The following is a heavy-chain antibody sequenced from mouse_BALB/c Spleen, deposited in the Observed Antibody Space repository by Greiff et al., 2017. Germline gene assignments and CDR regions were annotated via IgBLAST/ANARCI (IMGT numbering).Heavy chain of an antibody. CDR2: INPSTGYT. CDR1: GYTFTSYW. D-gene: IGHD2-4*01. CDR3: ARGDDDDARYFDV. J-gene: IGHJ1*01. V-gene: IGHV1-7*01. Sequence: QVQLQQSGAELAKPGASVKMSCKASGYTFTSYWMHWVKQRPGQGLEWIGYINPSTGYTEYNQKFKDKATLTADKSSSTAYMQLSSLTSEDSAVYYCARGDDDDARYFDVWGAGTTVTVSS.